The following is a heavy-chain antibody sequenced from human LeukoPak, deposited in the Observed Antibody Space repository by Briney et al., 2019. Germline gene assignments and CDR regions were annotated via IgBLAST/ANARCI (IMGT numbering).Heavy chain of an antibody. CDR1: GFTFSNAW. CDR2: IKSKTDGGTT. J-gene: IGHJ4*02. CDR3: TSPADYDFWSGYSHPDY. Sequence: KTGGSLRLSCAASGFTFSNAWMSWVRQAPGKGLEWVGRIKSKTDGGTTDYAAPVKGRFTISRDDSKNTAYLQMNSLKTEDTAVYYCTSPADYDFWSGYSHPDYWGQGTVVTVSS. V-gene: IGHV3-15*01. D-gene: IGHD3-3*01.